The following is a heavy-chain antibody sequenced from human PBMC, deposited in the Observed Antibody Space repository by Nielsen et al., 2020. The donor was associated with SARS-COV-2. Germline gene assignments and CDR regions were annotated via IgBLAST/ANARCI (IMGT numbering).Heavy chain of an antibody. CDR1: GFTSSSYA. V-gene: IGHV3-23*03. CDR2: IYSGSTRE. CDR3: ARVSSMWLTYMDV. D-gene: IGHD6-19*01. Sequence: GESLKISCAASGFTSSSYAMSWVRQAPGKGLEWVSLIYSGSTREYYADSVKGRFTLFRDNSKNSLYLQMNSLRAEDTAVYYCARVSSMWLTYMDVWGQGTTVTVSS. J-gene: IGHJ6*02.